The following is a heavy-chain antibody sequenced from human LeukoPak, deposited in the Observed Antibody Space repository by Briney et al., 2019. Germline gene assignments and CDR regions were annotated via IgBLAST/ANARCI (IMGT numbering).Heavy chain of an antibody. Sequence: PSETLSLTCTVSGGSISSYFWSWIRQPPGKGLEWIGYVYYSGSTKYNPSLKSRVTISVDTFKNQFSLKLSSVTAADTAVYYCARHAGVVVYSDYWGQGTLVTVSS. V-gene: IGHV4-59*08. CDR3: ARHAGVVVYSDY. CDR1: GGSISSYF. CDR2: VYYSGST. J-gene: IGHJ4*02. D-gene: IGHD3-22*01.